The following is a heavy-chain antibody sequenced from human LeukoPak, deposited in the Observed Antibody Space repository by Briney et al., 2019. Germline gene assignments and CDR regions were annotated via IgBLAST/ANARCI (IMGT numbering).Heavy chain of an antibody. D-gene: IGHD2-2*02. J-gene: IGHJ4*02. Sequence: NPGGSLRLSCAASGFTFSDYYMSWIRQAPGKGLEWVSYISSSGSTIYYADSVKGRFTISRDNAKNSLYLQMNSLRTEDTAVYYCARPVVPAAIQGYWGQGTLVTVSS. CDR1: GFTFSDYY. V-gene: IGHV3-11*01. CDR2: ISSSGSTI. CDR3: ARPVVPAAIQGY.